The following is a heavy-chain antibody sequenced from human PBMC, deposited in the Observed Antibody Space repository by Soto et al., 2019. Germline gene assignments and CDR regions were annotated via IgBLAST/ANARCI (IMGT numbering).Heavy chain of an antibody. CDR3: ARGWGKVYFDY. V-gene: IGHV4-59*01. CDR2: IYYSGTT. J-gene: IGHJ4*02. CDR1: GGSISNYY. D-gene: IGHD7-27*01. Sequence: SETLSLTCTVSGGSISNYYWTWIRQPPGKGLEWIGYIYYSGTTNYNPSLKSRVTISVDTSKNQFSLKLSSVTAADTAVYYCARGWGKVYFDYWGQGTLVTVSS.